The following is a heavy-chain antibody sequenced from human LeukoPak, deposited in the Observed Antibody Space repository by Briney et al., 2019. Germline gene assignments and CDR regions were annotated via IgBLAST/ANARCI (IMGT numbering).Heavy chain of an antibody. J-gene: IGHJ4*02. CDR3: ARGVATNY. D-gene: IGHD1-1*01. CDR2: MNPNSVST. CDR1: GYTFTNYD. V-gene: IGHV1-8*01. Sequence: ASVKVSCKTSGYTFTNYDINWVRQASGQGLEWMGWMNPNSVSTDYAQKFQGRVTMTRDTSISTAYMELSSLRSEDTALYYCARGVATNYWGQGTLVTVSS.